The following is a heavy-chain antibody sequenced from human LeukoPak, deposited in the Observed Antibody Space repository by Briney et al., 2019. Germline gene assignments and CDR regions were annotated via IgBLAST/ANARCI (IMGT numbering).Heavy chain of an antibody. CDR1: GGSFSGYY. Sequence: SETLSLTCAVYGGSFSGYYWTWIRQAPGKGLEWIGETNHSGSSGITNYNPSLKSRVTISVDTSRKQFFLKLSSVTVADTAVYYCVRGRSNRDSWGQGTLVTVSS. V-gene: IGHV4-34*01. CDR2: TNHSGSSGIT. J-gene: IGHJ4*02. CDR3: VRGRSNRDS. D-gene: IGHD4/OR15-4a*01.